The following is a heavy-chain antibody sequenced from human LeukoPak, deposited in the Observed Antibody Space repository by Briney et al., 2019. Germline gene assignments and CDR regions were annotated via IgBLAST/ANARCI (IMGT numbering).Heavy chain of an antibody. J-gene: IGHJ4*02. CDR1: RFTFNTYA. Sequence: GGSLRLSCAASRFTFNTYAVNWVRQAPGKGLEWVSAISGNGDITYYADSVRGRFTISRDNSKNALYLQMNSLRAEDTAVYYCARVKRDCSGGTCYSYDYWGQGTLVTVSS. V-gene: IGHV3-23*01. D-gene: IGHD2-15*01. CDR2: ISGNGDIT. CDR3: ARVKRDCSGGTCYSYDY.